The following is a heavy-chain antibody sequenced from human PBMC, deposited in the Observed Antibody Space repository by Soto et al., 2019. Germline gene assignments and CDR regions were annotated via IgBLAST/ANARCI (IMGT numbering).Heavy chain of an antibody. CDR3: ARERNGGTTVTTYYYYGMDV. Sequence: GGSLRLSCAASGFTFSSYAMHWVRQAPGKGLEWVAVISYDGSNKYYADSLKGRFTISRENSKNTLYLQMNSLRAEDTAVYYCARERNGGTTVTTYYYYGMDVWGQGTTVTVSS. V-gene: IGHV3-30-3*01. J-gene: IGHJ6*02. CDR2: ISYDGSNK. CDR1: GFTFSSYA. D-gene: IGHD4-17*01.